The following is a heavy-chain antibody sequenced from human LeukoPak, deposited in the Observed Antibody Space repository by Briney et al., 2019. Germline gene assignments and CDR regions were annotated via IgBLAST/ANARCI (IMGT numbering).Heavy chain of an antibody. Sequence: ASVKVSCKASGYTFTSNGISWVRQAPGQGLEWMGWISAYNGNTNYAQKLQGRVTMTTDTSTSTAYMELRSLRSDDTAVYYCAKQTTVDTAMVTIDYWGQGTLVTVSS. D-gene: IGHD5-18*01. CDR1: GYTFTSNG. J-gene: IGHJ4*02. V-gene: IGHV1-18*01. CDR2: ISAYNGNT. CDR3: AKQTTVDTAMVTIDY.